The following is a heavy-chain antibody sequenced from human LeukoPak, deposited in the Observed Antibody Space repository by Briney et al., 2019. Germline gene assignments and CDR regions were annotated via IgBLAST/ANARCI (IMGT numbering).Heavy chain of an antibody. CDR1: GVSISSSYSY. V-gene: IGHV4-39*01. CDR2: IYYTGNT. D-gene: IGHD3/OR15-3a*01. Sequence: QPSGTLSLTCTVSGVSISSSYSYWGWIRQPPGMGLEWIGSIYYTGNTYYNASLKSQVSISIDTSKNQFSLKLTSVTAADTAVYYCARQTGSGLFILPGGQGTLVTVSS. CDR3: ARQTGSGLFILP. J-gene: IGHJ4*02.